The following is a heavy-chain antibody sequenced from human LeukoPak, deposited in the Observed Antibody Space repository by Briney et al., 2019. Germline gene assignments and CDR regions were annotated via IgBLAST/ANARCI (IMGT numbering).Heavy chain of an antibody. V-gene: IGHV3-30*18. CDR2: ISIDGSEK. CDR1: GFTFRNYG. J-gene: IGHJ4*02. Sequence: SLRLSCAASGFTFRNYGMHWVRQAPGKGLEWVAVISIDGSEKYYADSVKGRFTISRDNSKNTLYLQMNSLRGDDTAVYYCANPQSRGYDYLDYWGQGTLVTVSS. CDR3: ANPQSRGYDYLDY. D-gene: IGHD5-12*01.